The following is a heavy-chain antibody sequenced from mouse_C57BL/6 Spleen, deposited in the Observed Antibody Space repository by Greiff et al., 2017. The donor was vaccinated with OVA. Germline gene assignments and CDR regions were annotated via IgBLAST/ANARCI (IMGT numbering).Heavy chain of an antibody. V-gene: IGHV5-16*01. CDR1: GFTFSDYY. CDR2: INYDGSST. CDR3: ARGDYYGSWFAY. Sequence: EVQRVESEGGLVQPGSSMKLSCTASGFTFSDYYMAWVRQVPEKGLEWVANINYDGSSTYYLDSLKCRFIISRDNAKNILYLQMSSLKSEDTATYYCARGDYYGSWFAYWGQGTLVTVSA. J-gene: IGHJ3*01. D-gene: IGHD1-1*01.